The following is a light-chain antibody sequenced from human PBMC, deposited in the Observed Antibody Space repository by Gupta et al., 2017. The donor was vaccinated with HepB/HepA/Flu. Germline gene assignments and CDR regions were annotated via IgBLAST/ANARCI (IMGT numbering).Light chain of an antibody. CDR1: QSISRY. CDR3: QQNSSMPRS. Sequence: DIQMTQSPSSLSASVGDRVTVTCRASQSISRYLNWFQQKPGKAPKLLIYAASSLQSGVPSRFSGSGSGADFTLTISRLQPEDFATYYCQQNSSMPRSFGQGTXL. V-gene: IGKV1-39*01. J-gene: IGKJ2*03. CDR2: AAS.